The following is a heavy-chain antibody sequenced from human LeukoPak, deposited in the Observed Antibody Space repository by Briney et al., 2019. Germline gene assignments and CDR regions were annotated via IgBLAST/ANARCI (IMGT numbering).Heavy chain of an antibody. CDR2: IKQGESER. J-gene: IGHJ3*02. CDR1: GFTFRSYR. Sequence: HSGGSLRLSCAASGFTFRSYRMNWVRQAPGKGLEWVASIKQGESERYYVDSVNGRFTISRDNSKNSLYLQMNSLRAEDTAVDYWARGDNSAFDIWGQGTMVTVSS. D-gene: IGHD3-22*01. V-gene: IGHV3-7*04. CDR3: ARGDNSAFDI.